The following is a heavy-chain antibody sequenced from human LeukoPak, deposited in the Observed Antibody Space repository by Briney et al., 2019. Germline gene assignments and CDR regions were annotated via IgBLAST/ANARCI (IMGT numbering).Heavy chain of an antibody. D-gene: IGHD3-10*01. V-gene: IGHV3-33*01. Sequence: PGGSLRLSCAASGFTFSSYGVHWVRQAPGKGLEWVAVIWYDGSNKYYADSVKGRFTISRDNSKNTLYLQMNSLRAEDTAVYYCAREKPYYYGSGSSYYFDYWGQGTLVTVSS. CDR1: GFTFSSYG. CDR3: AREKPYYYGSGSSYYFDY. CDR2: IWYDGSNK. J-gene: IGHJ4*02.